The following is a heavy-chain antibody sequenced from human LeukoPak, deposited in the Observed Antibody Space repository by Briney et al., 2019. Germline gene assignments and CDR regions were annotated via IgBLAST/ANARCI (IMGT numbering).Heavy chain of an antibody. D-gene: IGHD4-17*01. CDR1: GFTFSSYS. J-gene: IGHJ4*02. CDR2: ISSSSSYI. V-gene: IGHV3-21*01. Sequence: GGSLRLSCAASGFTFSSYSMNWVRQAPGKGLEWVSSISSSSSYIYYADSVKGRFTISRDNAKNSLYLQMNSLGAEDTAVYYCARGRMTTVIPTHYWGQGTLVTVSS. CDR3: ARGRMTTVIPTHY.